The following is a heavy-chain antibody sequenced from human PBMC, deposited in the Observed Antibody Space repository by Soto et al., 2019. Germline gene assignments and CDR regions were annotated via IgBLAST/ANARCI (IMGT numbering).Heavy chain of an antibody. J-gene: IGHJ4*02. CDR1: GGTFSSYT. V-gene: IGHV1-69*02. D-gene: IGHD3-10*01. CDR2: IIPILGIA. CDR3: ARGVRTYYYGSGSYEFDY. Sequence: QVQLVQSGAEVKKPGSSVKVSCKASGGTFSSYTISWVRQAPGQGLEWMGRIIPILGIANYAQKFQGRVTITADKSTSTAYMELSSPRSEDTAVYYCARGVRTYYYGSGSYEFDYWGQGTLVTVSS.